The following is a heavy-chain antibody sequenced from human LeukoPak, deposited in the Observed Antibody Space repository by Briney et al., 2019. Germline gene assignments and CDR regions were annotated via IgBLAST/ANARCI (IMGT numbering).Heavy chain of an antibody. D-gene: IGHD6-13*01. CDR3: VRVGEQQLVNWFDP. CDR1: GFTVSSNY. V-gene: IGHV3-66*01. Sequence: PGGSLRLSCAASGFTVSSNYMSWVRQAPGKGLEWVSVIYSGGSTYYADSVKGRFTISRDNSKNTLYLQMNSLRAEDTAVYYCVRVGEQQLVNWFDPWGQGTLVTVSS. CDR2: IYSGGST. J-gene: IGHJ5*02.